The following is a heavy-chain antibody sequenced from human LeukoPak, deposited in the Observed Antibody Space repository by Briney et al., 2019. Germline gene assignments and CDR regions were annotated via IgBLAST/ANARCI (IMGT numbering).Heavy chain of an antibody. Sequence: SQTLSLTCTVSGGSISSGDYYWSWIRQPPGKGLEWIGYIYYSGSTYYNPSLKSRVTISVDTSKNQFSLKLSSVTAADTAVYYCARSAATTYAGYYYYYMDVWGKGTTVTVSS. D-gene: IGHD5-12*01. CDR1: GGSISSGDYY. CDR3: ARSAATTYAGYYYYYMDV. V-gene: IGHV4-30-4*08. CDR2: IYYSGST. J-gene: IGHJ6*03.